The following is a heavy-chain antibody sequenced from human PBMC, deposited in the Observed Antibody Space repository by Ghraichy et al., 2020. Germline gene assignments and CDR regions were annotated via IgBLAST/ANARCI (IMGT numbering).Heavy chain of an antibody. CDR1: GYILSDYA. D-gene: IGHD5-18*01. Sequence: ASVKVSCKASGYILSDYAISWVRQAPGQGLEWMGQISADNGETKYAQKFQGRVTMTTDTSTNTAYMEMRSLRSDDTAVYYCVRLVYYATCTSYGDYWGQGTLVTVSS. CDR3: VRLVYYATCTSYGDY. CDR2: ISADNGET. J-gene: IGHJ4*02. V-gene: IGHV1-18*04.